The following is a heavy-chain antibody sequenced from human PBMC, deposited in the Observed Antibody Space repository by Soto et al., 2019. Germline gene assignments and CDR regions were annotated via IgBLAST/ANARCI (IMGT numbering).Heavy chain of an antibody. J-gene: IGHJ5*02. D-gene: IGHD3-9*01. Sequence: GESLKISCKASGYSFSTYWIAWVRQVPGKGLEWMGIIYPGDSNTRYSPSFQGRVTISADKSISTAYLQWSSLKASDTAMYYCITGYYTWFDPWGHGTLVTVS. CDR1: GYSFSTYW. CDR3: ITGYYTWFDP. V-gene: IGHV5-51*01. CDR2: IYPGDSNT.